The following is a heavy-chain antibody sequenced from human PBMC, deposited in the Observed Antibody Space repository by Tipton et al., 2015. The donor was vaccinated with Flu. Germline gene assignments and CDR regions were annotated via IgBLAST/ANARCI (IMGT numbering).Heavy chain of an antibody. CDR1: GGSITNYY. Sequence: TLSLTCSVSGGSITNYYWSWIRQPPGKGLEWIGYIYSSGSTTYSPSLKRRVTMSADTSMNQFSLRLNSMTAADSAIYYCARVLAGHFGEGYFFDYWGQGAMVTVSS. V-gene: IGHV4-59*01. CDR2: IYSSGST. CDR3: ARVLAGHFGEGYFFDY. J-gene: IGHJ4*02. D-gene: IGHD3-10*01.